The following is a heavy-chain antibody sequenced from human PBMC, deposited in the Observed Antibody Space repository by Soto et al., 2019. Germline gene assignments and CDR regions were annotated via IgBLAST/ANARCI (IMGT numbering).Heavy chain of an antibody. J-gene: IGHJ4*02. CDR2: IKSKTDGGTT. V-gene: IGHV3-15*07. Sequence: GGSLRLSCAASGFTFSNAWMNWVRQAPGKGLEWVGRIKSKTDGGTTDYAAPVKGRFTISRDDSKNTLYLQMNSLKTEDTAVYYCTTGLNDYGDYRDYWGQGTLVTVSS. CDR1: GFTFSNAW. D-gene: IGHD4-17*01. CDR3: TTGLNDYGDYRDY.